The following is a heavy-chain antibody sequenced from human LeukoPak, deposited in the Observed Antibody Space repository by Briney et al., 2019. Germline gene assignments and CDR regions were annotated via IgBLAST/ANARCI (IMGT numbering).Heavy chain of an antibody. CDR2: ISTSGRTI. CDR1: GFTFSDYY. V-gene: IGHV3-11*04. Sequence: GGSLRLSCAASGFTFSDYYMSWIRQAPGKGLEWVSYISTSGRTIYYGDSVKGRFTISRDNAQNSLYLQMNSLRAEDTAMYYCARGGERLVDYWGQGTPVTVSS. CDR3: ARGGERLVDY. J-gene: IGHJ4*02.